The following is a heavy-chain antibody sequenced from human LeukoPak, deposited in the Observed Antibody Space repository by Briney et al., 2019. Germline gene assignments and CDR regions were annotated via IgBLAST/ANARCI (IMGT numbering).Heavy chain of an antibody. V-gene: IGHV1-69*10. Sequence: ASVKVSCKASGGTFSSYAISWVRQAPGQGLEWMGGIIPILGIANYAQKFQGRVTITADKSTSTAYMELSSLRSEDTAVYYCASAYYYDSSGYSFDYWGQGTLVTVSS. D-gene: IGHD3-22*01. CDR2: IIPILGIA. CDR1: GGTFSSYA. CDR3: ASAYYYDSSGYSFDY. J-gene: IGHJ4*02.